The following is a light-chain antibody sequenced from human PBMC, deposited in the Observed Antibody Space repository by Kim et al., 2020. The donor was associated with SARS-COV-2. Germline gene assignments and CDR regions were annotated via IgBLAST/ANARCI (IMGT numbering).Light chain of an antibody. CDR3: QQYNSSPRT. V-gene: IGKV3-15*01. CDR1: QSIRTN. Sequence: EVVMTQSPDTLSVSPGDRASLSCRASQSIRTNLAWYQYKPGQAPRLVMYSASTRATGIPARFSGSGSGTEFSLTISGLQSEDLAIYYCQQYNSSPRTFGQGTKVDIK. CDR2: SAS. J-gene: IGKJ1*01.